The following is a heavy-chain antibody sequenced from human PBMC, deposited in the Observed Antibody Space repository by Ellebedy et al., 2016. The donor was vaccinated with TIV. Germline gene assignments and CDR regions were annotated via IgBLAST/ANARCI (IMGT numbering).Heavy chain of an antibody. CDR2: ISSISDDT. CDR3: ARGPRFGESSFDY. Sequence: GESLKISCEVSGFKFSGYCMNWVRQAPGKGLEWVSSISSISDDTHYTDSVEGRFTISRDNAKNSLSLQMNSLRDEDTAVYYCARGPRFGESSFDYWGQGTLVTVSS. D-gene: IGHD3-10*01. CDR1: GFKFSGYC. J-gene: IGHJ4*02. V-gene: IGHV3-21*01.